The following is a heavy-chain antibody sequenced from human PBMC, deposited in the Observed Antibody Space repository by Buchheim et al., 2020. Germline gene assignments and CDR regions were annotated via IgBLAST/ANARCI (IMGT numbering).Heavy chain of an antibody. J-gene: IGHJ5*02. CDR3: ARDSHYDFLSGYSSKYNWFDP. CDR1: GYTFTSYA. D-gene: IGHD3-3*01. Sequence: QVQLVQSGSELKKPGASVKVSCRASGYTFTSYAMIWVRQAPGQGLECMGWIITNTGNPTYAQGFTGRFVFSLDTPVSTAYLQISSLKAEDTAVYYCARDSHYDFLSGYSSKYNWFDPWGQGTL. V-gene: IGHV7-4-1*02. CDR2: IITNTGNP.